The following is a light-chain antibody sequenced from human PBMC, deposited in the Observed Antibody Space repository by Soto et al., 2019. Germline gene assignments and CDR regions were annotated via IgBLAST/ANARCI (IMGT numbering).Light chain of an antibody. Sequence: DSVLTQTPLSSPVTLGQPASISCSSSQSLGHSDGNTHLSWLQQRPGQPPRLLIYKISHRFSGVPDKFSGSGAGTDFTLKISRVEAEDVVFDCCMQATQCPHTFGQGTQLEMK. J-gene: IGKJ2*01. CDR1: QSLGHSDGNTH. V-gene: IGKV2-24*01. CDR2: KIS. CDR3: MQATQCPHT.